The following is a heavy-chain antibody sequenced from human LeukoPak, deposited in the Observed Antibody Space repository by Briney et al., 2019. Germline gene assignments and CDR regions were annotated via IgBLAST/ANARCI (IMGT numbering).Heavy chain of an antibody. CDR1: GFTFSSYW. J-gene: IGHJ4*02. Sequence: GGSLRLSCAASGFTFSSYWMSWVRQAPGKGLEWVPNIKQDGSDRYYVDSVKGRFTISRDNANNSLYLQMNSLRAEDTALYYCARGGGSGDYWGQGTLVTVSS. V-gene: IGHV3-7*01. D-gene: IGHD6-25*01. CDR3: ARGGGSGDY. CDR2: IKQDGSDR.